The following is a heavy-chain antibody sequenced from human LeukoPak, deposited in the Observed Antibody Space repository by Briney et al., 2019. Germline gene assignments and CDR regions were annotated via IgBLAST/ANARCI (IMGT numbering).Heavy chain of an antibody. J-gene: IGHJ4*02. D-gene: IGHD3-10*01. CDR2: INPNSGGT. CDR1: GYTFTGYY. V-gene: IGHV1-2*02. Sequence: ASVKVSCKASGYTFTGYYMHWVRQAPGQGLEWMGWINPNSGGTNYAQKFQGRVTMTRDTSISTAYMELSRLRSDDTAVYYCARGETTMVRIIDYWGQGTLVTVSS. CDR3: ARGETTMVRIIDY.